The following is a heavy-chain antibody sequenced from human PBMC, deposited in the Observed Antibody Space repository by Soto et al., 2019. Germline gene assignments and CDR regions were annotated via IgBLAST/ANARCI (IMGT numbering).Heavy chain of an antibody. Sequence: GGSLRLSCAASGFTFSSYAMSWVRQAPGKGLEWVSAISGSGGSTYYADSVKGRFTISRDNSKNTLYLQMNSLRAEDTAVDDCAKDRPGTEGAFDIWGQGTMVTVSS. D-gene: IGHD3-10*01. CDR1: GFTFSSYA. CDR2: ISGSGGST. CDR3: AKDRPGTEGAFDI. J-gene: IGHJ3*02. V-gene: IGHV3-23*01.